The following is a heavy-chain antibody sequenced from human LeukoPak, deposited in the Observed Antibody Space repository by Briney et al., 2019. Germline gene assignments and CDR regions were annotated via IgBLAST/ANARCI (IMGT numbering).Heavy chain of an antibody. V-gene: IGHV1-18*01. Sequence: ASVKVSCKASGYTCTSYGISWVRQAPGQGLEWMGWISGYNGNTNYAQKLQGRVTMTTDTSTSTAYMELRSLRSDDTAVYYCARDGDYYDSSGYYNWFDPWGQGTLVTVSS. D-gene: IGHD3-22*01. CDR3: ARDGDYYDSSGYYNWFDP. CDR1: GYTCTSYG. J-gene: IGHJ5*02. CDR2: ISGYNGNT.